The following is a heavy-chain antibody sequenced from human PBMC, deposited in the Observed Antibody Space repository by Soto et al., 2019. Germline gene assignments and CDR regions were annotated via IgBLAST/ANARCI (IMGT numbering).Heavy chain of an antibody. CDR2: IYHSGST. J-gene: IGHJ6*02. V-gene: IGHV4-4*02. D-gene: IGHD3-10*01. CDR1: GGSISSSNW. CDR3: ARGGSLGDYYYGMDV. Sequence: SETLSLTCAVSGGSISSSNWWSWVRQPPGKGLEWIGEIYHSGSTNYNPSLKSRVTMSVDTSKNQFSLKLSSVTAADTAVYYCARGGSLGDYYYGMDVWGQGTTVTVSS.